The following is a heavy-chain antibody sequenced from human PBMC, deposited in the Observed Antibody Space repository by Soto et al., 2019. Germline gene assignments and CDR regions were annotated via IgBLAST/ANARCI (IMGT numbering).Heavy chain of an antibody. CDR3: VSQPHWARPFES. CDR2: ISTTGGHV. D-gene: IGHD7-27*01. V-gene: IGHV3-48*03. J-gene: IGHJ4*02. Sequence: PGGSLRLSCVGSGFLFRNYEMNWVRQAPGKGLEWLAHISTTGGHVSESDSVKGRFTISRDNTKHTLYLQMNSLRTEDTGVYYCVSQPHWARPFESWGQGTLVHVSS. CDR1: GFLFRNYE.